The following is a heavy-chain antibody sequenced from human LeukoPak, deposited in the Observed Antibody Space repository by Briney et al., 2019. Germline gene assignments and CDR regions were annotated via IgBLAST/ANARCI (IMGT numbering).Heavy chain of an antibody. V-gene: IGHV7-4-1*02. D-gene: IGHD2-2*01. CDR3: ARDRKPIVVVPAAKYNWFDP. J-gene: IGHJ5*02. Sequence: ASVKASCKASGYTFTSYAMNWVQQAPGQGLEWMGWINTNTGNPTYAQGFTGRFVFSLDTSVSTAYLQISSLKAEDTAVYYCARDRKPIVVVPAAKYNWFDPWGQGTLVTVSS. CDR2: INTNTGNP. CDR1: GYTFTSYA.